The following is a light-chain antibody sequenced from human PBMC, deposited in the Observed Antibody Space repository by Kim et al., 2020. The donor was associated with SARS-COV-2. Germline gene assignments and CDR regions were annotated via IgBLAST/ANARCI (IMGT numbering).Light chain of an antibody. V-gene: IGKV3-20*01. CDR1: QSVSSSY. Sequence: SPGESATLACRASQSVSSSYLAWYQQKPGQAPRLLIYGASSRATGIPDRYSGSGSETDFTLTISRLEPEDFAVYYCQQYGSSPPYTFGQGTKLEI. CDR3: QQYGSSPPYT. J-gene: IGKJ2*01. CDR2: GAS.